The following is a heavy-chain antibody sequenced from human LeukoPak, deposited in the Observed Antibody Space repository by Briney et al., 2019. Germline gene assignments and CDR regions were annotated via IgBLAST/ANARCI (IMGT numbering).Heavy chain of an antibody. CDR2: ISVLGTYT. J-gene: IGHJ4*02. CDR3: ARDREWELADY. V-gene: IGHV3-21*01. Sequence: GGSLRLSCAASGFTFSSYAMCWVRQAPGKGLEWVSSISVLGTYTYYADSVKGRFTISRDNAKNSLYLQMNSLRAEDTAVYYCARDREWELADYWGQGTLVTVSS. CDR1: GFTFSSYA. D-gene: IGHD1-26*01.